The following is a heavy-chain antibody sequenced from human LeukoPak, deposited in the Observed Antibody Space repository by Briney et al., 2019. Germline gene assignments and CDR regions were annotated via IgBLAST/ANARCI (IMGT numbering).Heavy chain of an antibody. J-gene: IGHJ6*02. Sequence: GGPLRLSCAASGFTFSNAWMSWVRQAPGKGLEWVGRIKSKTDGGTTDYAAPVKGRFTISRDDSKNTLYLQMNSLKTEDTAVYYCTTDRYGSGSYGDYYYYGMDVWGQGTTVTVSS. CDR3: TTDRYGSGSYGDYYYYGMDV. CDR1: GFTFSNAW. CDR2: IKSKTDGGTT. V-gene: IGHV3-15*01. D-gene: IGHD3-10*01.